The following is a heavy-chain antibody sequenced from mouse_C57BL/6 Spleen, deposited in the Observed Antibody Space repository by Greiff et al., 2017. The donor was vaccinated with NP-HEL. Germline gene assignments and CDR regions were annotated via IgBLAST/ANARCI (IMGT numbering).Heavy chain of an antibody. Sequence: VQLQQSGAELVRPGSSVKLSCKASGYTFTSYWMDWVKQRPGQGLEWIGNIYPSDSETHYNQKFKDKATLTVDKSSSTASMQLSSLTSEDSAVYYCARRSYYGSSPAWFAYWGQGTLVTVSA. J-gene: IGHJ3*01. D-gene: IGHD1-1*01. CDR3: ARRSYYGSSPAWFAY. CDR2: IYPSDSET. CDR1: GYTFTSYW. V-gene: IGHV1-61*01.